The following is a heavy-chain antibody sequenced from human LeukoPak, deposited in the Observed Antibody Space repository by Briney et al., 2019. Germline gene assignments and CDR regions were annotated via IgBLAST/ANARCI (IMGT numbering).Heavy chain of an antibody. CDR3: TLPWGSGSYYDY. J-gene: IGHJ4*02. D-gene: IGHD3-10*01. CDR2: IKSKTDGGTT. V-gene: IGHV3-15*01. CDR1: GFTFSNAW. Sequence: GGSLRLSCAASGFTFSNAWLNWVRQAPGKGLEWVGHIKSKTDGGTTDYAAPVKGRFTISRDGSKNTLFLQMNSLKTEDTAVYYCTLPWGSGSYYDYWGQGTLVTVSS.